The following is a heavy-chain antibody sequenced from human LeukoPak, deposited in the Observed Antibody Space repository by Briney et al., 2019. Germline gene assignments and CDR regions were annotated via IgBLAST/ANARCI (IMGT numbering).Heavy chain of an antibody. CDR2: ISSSSSYT. V-gene: IGHV3-21*01. CDR1: GFTFSSYS. Sequence: GGSLRLSCAASGFTFSSYSMNWVRQAPGKGLEWVSSISSSSSYTYYADSVKGRFTISRDNAKNSLYLQMNSLRAEDTAVYYCARVNRGEAAAGPYRGQGTLVTVSS. D-gene: IGHD6-13*01. J-gene: IGHJ4*02. CDR3: ARVNRGEAAAGPY.